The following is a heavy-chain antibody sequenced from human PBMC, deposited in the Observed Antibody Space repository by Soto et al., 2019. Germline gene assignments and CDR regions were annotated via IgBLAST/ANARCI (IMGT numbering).Heavy chain of an antibody. CDR1: GYPINSGYY. CDR3: AVGYCGTATCSREYFQH. CDR2: VYQSEST. J-gene: IGHJ1*01. V-gene: IGHV4-38-2*01. Sequence: SETLSLTCALSGYPINSGYYRAWIRQPTEKGLEWIGSVYQSESTYYTPSLKSRVTISVATSKKQFSLKVRSVTAADTATYYCAVGYCGTATCSREYFQHWGQGTLVTVSS. D-gene: IGHD2-2*01.